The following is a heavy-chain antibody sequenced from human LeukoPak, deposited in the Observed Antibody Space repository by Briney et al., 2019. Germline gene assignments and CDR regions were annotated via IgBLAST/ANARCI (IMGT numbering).Heavy chain of an antibody. D-gene: IGHD5-12*01. Sequence: GGSLRLSCAASGFTFSSYWMSWVRQAPGKGLGWVANIKQDGSEEYYVDSVKGRFTISRDNAKNSLYLQMNSLRAEDTAVYYCAGNSGYDFDYWGQGTLVTVSS. V-gene: IGHV3-7*02. CDR2: IKQDGSEE. J-gene: IGHJ4*02. CDR1: GFTFSSYW. CDR3: AGNSGYDFDY.